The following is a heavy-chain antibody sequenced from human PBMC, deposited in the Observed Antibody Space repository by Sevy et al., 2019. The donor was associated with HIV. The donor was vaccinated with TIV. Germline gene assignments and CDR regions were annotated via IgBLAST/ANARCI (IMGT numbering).Heavy chain of an antibody. CDR2: LYYGGRT. V-gene: IGHV4-59*01. J-gene: IGHJ2*01. Sequence: SETLSLTCTVSGASISNYYWSWIRQPPGKGLEWIAYLYYGGRTNYNPSLKRRVTISVDKSKNQFSLRLFSVTAADTAVYYCARHSIAARSWYFDLWGRGTLVTVSS. CDR1: GASISNYY. D-gene: IGHD6-6*01. CDR3: ARHSIAARSWYFDL.